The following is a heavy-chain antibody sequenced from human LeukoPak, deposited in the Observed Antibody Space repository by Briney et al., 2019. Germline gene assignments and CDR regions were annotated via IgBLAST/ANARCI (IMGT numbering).Heavy chain of an antibody. Sequence: GGSLRLSCGVSGFTFSSYSMNWVRQAPGNGLEWVSAISGSGGSTYYADSVKGRFTISRDNSKNTLYLQMNSLRAEDTAVYYCAKSPVAGIWGQGTMVTVSS. D-gene: IGHD6-19*01. V-gene: IGHV3-23*01. CDR3: AKSPVAGI. CDR1: GFTFSSYS. CDR2: ISGSGGST. J-gene: IGHJ3*02.